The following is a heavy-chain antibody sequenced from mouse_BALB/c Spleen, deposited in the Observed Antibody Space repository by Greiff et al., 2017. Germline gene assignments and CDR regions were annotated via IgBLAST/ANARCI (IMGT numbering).Heavy chain of an antibody. CDR1: GFTFTDYY. D-gene: IGHD2-2*01. CDR3: ARDSSPVYYGYSGAWFAY. V-gene: IGHV7-3*02. J-gene: IGHJ3*01. CDR2: IRNKANGYTT. Sequence: EVQLVESGGGLVQPGGSLRLSCATSGFTFTDYYMSWVRQPPGKALEWLGFIRNKANGYTTEYSASVKGRFTISRDNSQSILYLQMNTLRAEDSATYYCARDSSPVYYGYSGAWFAYWGQGTLVTVSA.